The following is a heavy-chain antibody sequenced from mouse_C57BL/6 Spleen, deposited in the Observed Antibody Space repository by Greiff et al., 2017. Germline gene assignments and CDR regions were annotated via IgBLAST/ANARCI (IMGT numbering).Heavy chain of an antibody. CDR1: GYTFTSYW. CDR3: AGGTVVATRYFDV. D-gene: IGHD1-1*01. Sequence: QVQLQQPGAELVKPGASVKLSCKASGYTFTSYWMHWVKQRPGQGLEWIGMIHPNSGSTNYNEKFKSKATLTVDKSSSTAYMQLSSLTSEDSAVYYCAGGTVVATRYFDVWGTGTTVTVSS. V-gene: IGHV1-64*01. CDR2: IHPNSGST. J-gene: IGHJ1*03.